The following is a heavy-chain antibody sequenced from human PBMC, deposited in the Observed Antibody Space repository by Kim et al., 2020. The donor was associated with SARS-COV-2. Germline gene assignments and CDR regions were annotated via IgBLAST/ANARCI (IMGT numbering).Heavy chain of an antibody. CDR1: GFTFSSYW. V-gene: IGHV3-74*01. CDR2: INSDGSST. D-gene: IGHD3-10*01. Sequence: GGSLRLSCAASGFTFSSYWMHWVRQAPGKGLVWVSRINSDGSSTSYADSVKGRFTISRDNAKNTLYLQMNSLRAEDTAVYYCASLAEEQSGSDYWGQGTLVTVSS. J-gene: IGHJ4*02. CDR3: ASLAEEQSGSDY.